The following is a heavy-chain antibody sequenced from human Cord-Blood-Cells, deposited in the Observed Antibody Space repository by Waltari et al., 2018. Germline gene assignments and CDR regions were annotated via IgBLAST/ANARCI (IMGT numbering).Heavy chain of an antibody. V-gene: IGHV5-51*01. CDR2: IYPGDSDT. J-gene: IGHJ3*02. CDR3: ARQKGVMPVDAFDI. D-gene: IGHD2-21*01. CDR1: GYSFTSYW. Sequence: EVQLVQSGAEVKKPGASPKLACKGSGYSFTSYWTGRGGQMPGKGLEWMGIIYPGDSDTSYSPSFQGQVTISADKSISTAYLQWSSLKASDTAMYYCARQKGVMPVDAFDIWGQGTMVTVSS.